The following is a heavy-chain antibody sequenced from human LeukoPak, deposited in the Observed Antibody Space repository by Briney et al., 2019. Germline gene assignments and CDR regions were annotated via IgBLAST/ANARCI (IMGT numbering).Heavy chain of an antibody. V-gene: IGHV3-66*04. J-gene: IGHJ4*02. CDR3: ARLAGGSYSDY. Sequence: GGSLRLSCAASEFSVGSNYMTWVRQAPGKGLEWVSLIYSGGSTYYADSVKGRFTISRDNSKNTVYLQMGSLRAEDMAVYYCARLAGGSYSDYWGQGTLVTVSS. CDR2: IYSGGST. CDR1: EFSVGSNY. D-gene: IGHD1-26*01.